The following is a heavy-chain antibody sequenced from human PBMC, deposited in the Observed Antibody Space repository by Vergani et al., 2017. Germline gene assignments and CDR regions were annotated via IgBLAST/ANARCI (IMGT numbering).Heavy chain of an antibody. V-gene: IGHV1-69*04. J-gene: IGHJ5*02. CDR1: GGTFSSYA. Sequence: QVQLVQSGAEVKKPGSSVKVSCKASGGTFSSYAISWVRQAPGQGLEWMGRIIPILGIANYAQKFQGRVTITADKSTSTAYMELSSLRSEDTAVYYCARDPTPQYCSGGSCYSGWFDPWGQGTLVTVSS. CDR2: IIPILGIA. D-gene: IGHD2-15*01. CDR3: ARDPTPQYCSGGSCYSGWFDP.